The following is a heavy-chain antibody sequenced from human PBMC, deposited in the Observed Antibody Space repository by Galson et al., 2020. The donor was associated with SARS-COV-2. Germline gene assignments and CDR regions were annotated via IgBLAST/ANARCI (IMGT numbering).Heavy chain of an antibody. V-gene: IGHV3-30-3*01. Sequence: GWSLRLSCAASGFTFSKYAVHWVRQGPGKGLEWVAVISYDGITEYYADSVKGRFTISRDNSKNTLYLQMNSLRADDTAVYYCARAIFGVVINSGDSWGQGTLVTVSS. D-gene: IGHD3-3*01. CDR1: GFTFSKYA. CDR2: ISYDGITE. J-gene: IGHJ5*01. CDR3: ARAIFGVVINSGDS.